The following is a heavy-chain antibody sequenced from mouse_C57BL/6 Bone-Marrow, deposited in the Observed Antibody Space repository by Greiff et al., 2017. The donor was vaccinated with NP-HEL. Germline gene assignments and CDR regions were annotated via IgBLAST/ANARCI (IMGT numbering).Heavy chain of an antibody. CDR3: TPIYYDYDVRAMDY. CDR1: GFNIKDYY. Sequence: EVQLQQSGAELVRPGASVKLSCTASGFNIKDYYMHWVKQRPEQGLEWIGRIDPEDGDTEYAPKFQGKATMTAETSSNTAYLQLSSLTSEDTAVYYCTPIYYDYDVRAMDYWGQGTSVTVSS. J-gene: IGHJ4*01. D-gene: IGHD2-4*01. CDR2: IDPEDGDT. V-gene: IGHV14-1*01.